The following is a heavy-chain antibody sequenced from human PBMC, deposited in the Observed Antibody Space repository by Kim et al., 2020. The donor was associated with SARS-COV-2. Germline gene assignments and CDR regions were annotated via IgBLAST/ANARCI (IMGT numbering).Heavy chain of an antibody. CDR1: GFTFSSYA. Sequence: GGSLRLSCAASGFTFSSYAMSWVRQAPGKGLEWVSAISGSGGSTYYADSVKGRFTISRDNSKNTLYLQINSLRAEDTAVYYCAKDPGTITFGGVIVIGAFDYWGQGTLVTVSS. CDR2: ISGSGGST. D-gene: IGHD3-16*02. J-gene: IGHJ4*02. V-gene: IGHV3-23*01. CDR3: AKDPGTITFGGVIVIGAFDY.